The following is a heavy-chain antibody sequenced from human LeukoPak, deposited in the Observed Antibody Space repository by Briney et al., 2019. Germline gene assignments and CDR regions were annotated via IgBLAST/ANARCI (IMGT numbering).Heavy chain of an antibody. CDR2: ISTSGTTI. CDR1: GFTFSSYE. CDR3: ARDSPITGSFYYYMDV. D-gene: IGHD1-20*01. J-gene: IGHJ6*03. V-gene: IGHV3-48*03. Sequence: GGSLRLSCAASGFTFSSYEMNWVRQAPGKGLEWVSYISTSGTTIYYADSVKGRFTISRVNAKNSLYLQMNSLRAEDTAVYYCARDSPITGSFYYYMDVWGKGTTVTVSS.